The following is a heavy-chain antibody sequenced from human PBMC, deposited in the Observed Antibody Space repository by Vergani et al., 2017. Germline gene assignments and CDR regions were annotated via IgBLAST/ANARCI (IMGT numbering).Heavy chain of an antibody. CDR3: ARGVVPAARDYYYYYMDV. D-gene: IGHD2-2*01. CDR2: IYPGDSDT. Sequence: EVQLVQSEAEVKKPGESLKISCKGSGYSFTSYWIGWVRQMPGKGLEWMGIIYPGDSDTRYSPSFQGQVTISADKSISTAYLQWSSLKASDTAMYYCARGVVPAARDYYYYYMDVWGKGTTVTVSS. CDR1: GYSFTSYW. V-gene: IGHV5-51*03. J-gene: IGHJ6*03.